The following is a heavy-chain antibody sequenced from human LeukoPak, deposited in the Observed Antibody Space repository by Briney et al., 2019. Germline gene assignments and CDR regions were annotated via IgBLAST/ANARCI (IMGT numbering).Heavy chain of an antibody. CDR2: INPSGGST. J-gene: IGHJ5*02. CDR3: ARDGGIDCSSTSCYGTYNWFDP. V-gene: IGHV1-46*01. Sequence: ASVKVSCKASGGTFSSYAISWVRQAPGQGLEWMGIINPSGGSTSYAQKFQGRVTMTRDTSTSTVYMELSSLRSEDTAVCYCARDGGIDCSSTSCYGTYNWFDPWGQGTLVTVSS. CDR1: GGTFSSYA. D-gene: IGHD2-2*01.